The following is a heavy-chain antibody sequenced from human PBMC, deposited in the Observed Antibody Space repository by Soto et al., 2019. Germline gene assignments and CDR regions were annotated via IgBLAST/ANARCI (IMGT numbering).Heavy chain of an antibody. Sequence: QVQLQESGPGLVKPSGTLALTCAVSCCSIRSTMWWNWVRQPPGKGLEWIAEISHSEGSNYNPSLKSRVAMSLDNSKNQFALRLSSVTAADTAVYYCATQTISYTWDVWGQGTTVTVS. CDR3: ATQTISYTWDV. J-gene: IGHJ6*02. D-gene: IGHD4-4*01. CDR2: ISHSEGS. CDR1: CCSIRSTMW. V-gene: IGHV4-4*02.